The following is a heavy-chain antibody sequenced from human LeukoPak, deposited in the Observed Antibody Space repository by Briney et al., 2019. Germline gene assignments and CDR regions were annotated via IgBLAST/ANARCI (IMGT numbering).Heavy chain of an antibody. Sequence: ASVKVSCKASGYTFTSYYMHWVRQAPGQGLEWMGLINPSGSSTLYAQKFQGRVTMTRDMSTTTDYMELSSLRSEDTAVYYCATTPRGAYYFDYWGQGTLVTVSS. CDR2: INPSGSST. J-gene: IGHJ4*02. V-gene: IGHV1-46*01. CDR3: ATTPRGAYYFDY. CDR1: GYTFTSYY.